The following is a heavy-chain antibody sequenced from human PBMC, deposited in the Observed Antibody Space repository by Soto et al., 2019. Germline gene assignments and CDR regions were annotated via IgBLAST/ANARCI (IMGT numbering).Heavy chain of an antibody. V-gene: IGHV4-34*01. Sequence: PSETLSLTCAVYGGSFSGYYWSWIRQPPGKGLEWIGEINHSGSTNYNPSLKSRVTISVDTSKNQFSLKLSSVTAADTAVYYCARENAYINYVLHYYYYYGMYVWGQGTTVPVSS. CDR2: INHSGST. D-gene: IGHD4-4*01. CDR3: ARENAYINYVLHYYYYYGMYV. J-gene: IGHJ6*02. CDR1: GGSFSGYY.